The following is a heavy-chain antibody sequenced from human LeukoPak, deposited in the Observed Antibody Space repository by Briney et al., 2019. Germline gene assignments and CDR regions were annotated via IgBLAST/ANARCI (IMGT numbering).Heavy chain of an antibody. D-gene: IGHD6-13*01. CDR2: IKQDGSEK. J-gene: IGHJ6*03. Sequence: QPGGSLRLSCAASGFTFSSYWMSWGRPAPGKGLGWVANIKQDGSEKYYVDSVKGRFTISRDNAKNSLYLQMNSLRAEDTAVYYCARGVERNRYSSSWYGNYYYMDVWGKGTTVTVSS. V-gene: IGHV3-7*01. CDR1: GFTFSSYW. CDR3: ARGVERNRYSSSWYGNYYYMDV.